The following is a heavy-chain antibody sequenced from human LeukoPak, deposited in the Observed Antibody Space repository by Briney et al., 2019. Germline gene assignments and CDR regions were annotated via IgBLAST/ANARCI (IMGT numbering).Heavy chain of an antibody. CDR2: IYYSGST. CDR3: ARGDGYTEDY. CDR1: GCSMSSGDYY. D-gene: IGHD5-24*01. J-gene: IGHJ4*02. Sequence: SETLSLTCTVSGCSMSSGDYYWSWIRQPPGKGLEWIGYIYYSGSTYYNPSLKSRVTISVDTSKNQFSLNLSSVTAADTAVYYCARGDGYTEDYWGQGTLVTVSS. V-gene: IGHV4-30-4*01.